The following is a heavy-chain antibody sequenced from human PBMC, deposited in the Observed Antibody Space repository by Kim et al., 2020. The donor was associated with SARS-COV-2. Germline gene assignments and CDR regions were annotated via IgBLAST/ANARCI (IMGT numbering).Heavy chain of an antibody. CDR2: INSDGSST. Sequence: GGSLRLSCAASGFTFISYWMHWVRQAPGKGLVWVSRINSDGSSTSYADSVKGRFTISRDNAKNTLYLQMNSLRAEDTAVYYCARATPSAGGGLDYWGQGTLVTVSS. D-gene: IGHD2-15*01. CDR1: GFTFISYW. J-gene: IGHJ4*02. CDR3: ARATPSAGGGLDY. V-gene: IGHV3-74*01.